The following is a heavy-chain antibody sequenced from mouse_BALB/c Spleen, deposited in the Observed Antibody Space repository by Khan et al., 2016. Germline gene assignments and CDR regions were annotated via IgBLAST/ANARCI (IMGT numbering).Heavy chain of an antibody. J-gene: IGHJ2*01. CDR1: GFNIKDYY. D-gene: IGHD1-2*01. Sequence: VQLQQPGAELVRPGALVKLSCKASGFNIKDYYMHWVKQRPEQGLEWIGWIDPENGNNIYDPKFQGKASITAETYSNTAYLQLSSLTSEDTAVYYCARSTATYFCYLGQGTTLTVSS. V-gene: IGHV14-1*02. CDR2: IDPENGNN. CDR3: ARSTATYFCY.